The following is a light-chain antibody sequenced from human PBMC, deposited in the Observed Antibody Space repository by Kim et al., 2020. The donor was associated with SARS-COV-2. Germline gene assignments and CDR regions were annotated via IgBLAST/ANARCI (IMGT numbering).Light chain of an antibody. CDR2: LGS. CDR3: MQALQTPYI. CDR1: QSLLHSNGYNY. J-gene: IGKJ2*01. Sequence: DIVMTQSPLSLPVTPGEPASISCRSSQSLLHSNGYNYLDWYLQKPGQSPQLLIYLGSNRASGVPDRCSGSGSGTDFTLKISRVEAEDVGVYYCMQALQTPYIFGQGTKLEI. V-gene: IGKV2-28*01.